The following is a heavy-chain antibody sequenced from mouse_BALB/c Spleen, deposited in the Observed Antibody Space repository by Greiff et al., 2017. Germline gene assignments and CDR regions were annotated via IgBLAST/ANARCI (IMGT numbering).Heavy chain of an antibody. CDR1: GYSFTDYN. Sequence: EVQRVESGPELVKPGASVKVSCKASGYSFTDYNMYWVKQSHGKSLEWIGYIDPYNGGTSYNQKFKGKATLTVDKSSSTAFMHLNSLTSEDSAVYYCARSNYYGSSYGYYAMDYWGQGTSVTVSS. V-gene: IGHV1S135*01. CDR3: ARSNYYGSSYGYYAMDY. CDR2: IDPYNGGT. D-gene: IGHD1-1*01. J-gene: IGHJ4*01.